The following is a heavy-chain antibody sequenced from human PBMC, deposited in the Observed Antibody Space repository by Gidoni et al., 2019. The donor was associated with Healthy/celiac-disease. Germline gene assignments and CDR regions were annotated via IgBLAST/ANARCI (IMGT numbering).Heavy chain of an antibody. Sequence: QVQLQQRGAGLLTPSQSLSVTCAVYGGSFSGYYWSWLRQPPGKGLEWIVEINHSGSTNYNPSLKSRVNISVDTAKNQFSLKLSSVTAADTAVYYCARRGIVATSQDAFDIWGQGTMVTVSS. CDR3: ARRGIVATSQDAFDI. J-gene: IGHJ3*02. D-gene: IGHD5-12*01. CDR2: INHSGST. CDR1: GGSFSGYY. V-gene: IGHV4-34*01.